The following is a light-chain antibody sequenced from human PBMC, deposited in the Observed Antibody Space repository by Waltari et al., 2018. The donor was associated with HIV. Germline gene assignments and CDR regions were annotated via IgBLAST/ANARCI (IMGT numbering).Light chain of an antibody. CDR2: TND. Sequence: QSVLTHPPSVSGTPGQNVTISCSGSSSNIGSNIVNWYQQLPGAAPKLLIYTNDQRPSGVPDRFSGSKSGTSASLAISGLQSADEADYYCAAWDDSLNGMFGGGTKLTVL. J-gene: IGLJ3*02. V-gene: IGLV1-44*01. CDR1: SSNIGSNI. CDR3: AAWDDSLNGM.